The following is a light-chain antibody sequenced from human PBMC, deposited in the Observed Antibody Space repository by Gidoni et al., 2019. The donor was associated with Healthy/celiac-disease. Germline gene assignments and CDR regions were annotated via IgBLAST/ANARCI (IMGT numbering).Light chain of an antibody. CDR3: QQYNSYSRMCS. Sequence: DIQMTQSPPTLSASVGDRVTITCRASQSSSSWLAWYQQKPGKATKLLIYKASSLESGVPSRFSGSGSGTEFTLTISSLQPDDFATYYCQQYNSYSRMCSFGQGTKLEIK. CDR2: KAS. CDR1: QSSSSW. V-gene: IGKV1-5*03. J-gene: IGKJ2*04.